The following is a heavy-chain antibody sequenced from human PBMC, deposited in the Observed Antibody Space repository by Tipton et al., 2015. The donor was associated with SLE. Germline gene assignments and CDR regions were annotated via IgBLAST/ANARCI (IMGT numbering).Heavy chain of an antibody. CDR2: ISSSGSTK. J-gene: IGHJ2*01. CDR3: AKGGATVTTNWYFDL. CDR1: GFTFSDYY. Sequence: SLRLSCAASGFTFSDYYMSWIRQAPGKGLEWVSYISSSGSTKYYADSVKGRFTISRDNSKNTLYLQMNSLRAEDTAVYYCAKGGATVTTNWYFDLWGRGTLVTVSS. D-gene: IGHD4-11*01. V-gene: IGHV3-11*04.